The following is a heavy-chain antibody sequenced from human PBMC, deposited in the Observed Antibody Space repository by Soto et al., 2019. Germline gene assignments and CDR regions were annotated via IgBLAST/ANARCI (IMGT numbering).Heavy chain of an antibody. CDR2: INHSGST. CDR1: GGSFSGYY. J-gene: IGHJ6*03. V-gene: IGHV4-34*01. Sequence: SETLSLTCAVYGGSFSGYYWSWIRQPPGKGLEWIGEINHSGSTNYNPSLKSRVTISVDTSKNQFSLKLSSVTAADTAVYYCARGRHSSTSCYALSRPSSCYYYMDVWGKGTTVTVSS. CDR3: ARGRHSSTSCYALSRPSSCYYYMDV. D-gene: IGHD2-2*01.